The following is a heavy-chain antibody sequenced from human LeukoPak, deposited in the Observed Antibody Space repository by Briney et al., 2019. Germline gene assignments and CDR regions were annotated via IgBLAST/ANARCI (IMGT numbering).Heavy chain of an antibody. CDR3: ARDFPYYYDSSGYYYNWFDP. D-gene: IGHD3-22*01. CDR2: IISSSSYI. Sequence: GGSLRLSCAASGFTFISYSMNWVRQAPGKGLEWVSSIISSSSYIYYADSVKGRFTISRDNAKNSLYLQMNSLRAEDTAVYYRARDFPYYYDSSGYYYNWFDPWGQGTLVTVSS. J-gene: IGHJ5*02. V-gene: IGHV3-21*01. CDR1: GFTFISYS.